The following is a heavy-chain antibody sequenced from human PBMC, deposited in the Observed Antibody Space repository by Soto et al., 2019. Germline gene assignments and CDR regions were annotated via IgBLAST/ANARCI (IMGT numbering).Heavy chain of an antibody. D-gene: IGHD3-22*01. Sequence: QVQLVQSGAEVTKPGSSVKVSCKASGGTFSSYAISWVRQAPGQGLEWMGGIIPIFGTANYAQTFQGRVTITADESTSIAYMELSSLRSEDTAGYYCASFKTYYYDSSGYSFDYWGQGTLVTVSS. J-gene: IGHJ4*02. CDR2: IIPIFGTA. CDR3: ASFKTYYYDSSGYSFDY. CDR1: GGTFSSYA. V-gene: IGHV1-69*01.